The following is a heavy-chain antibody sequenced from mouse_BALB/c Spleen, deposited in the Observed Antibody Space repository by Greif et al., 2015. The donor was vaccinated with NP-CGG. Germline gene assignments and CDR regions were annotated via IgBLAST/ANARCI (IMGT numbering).Heavy chain of an antibody. V-gene: IGHV1-69*02. Sequence: VQLQQSGAELVKPGASVKLSCKASGYTFTSYWMHWVKQRPGQGLEWIGEIDPSDSYTNYNQKFKGKATLTVDKSSSTAYMQLSSLTSEDSAVYYCARVGDGNYPYWGQGTLVTVSA. CDR1: GYTFTSYW. D-gene: IGHD2-1*01. CDR3: ARVGDGNYPY. J-gene: IGHJ3*01. CDR2: IDPSDSYT.